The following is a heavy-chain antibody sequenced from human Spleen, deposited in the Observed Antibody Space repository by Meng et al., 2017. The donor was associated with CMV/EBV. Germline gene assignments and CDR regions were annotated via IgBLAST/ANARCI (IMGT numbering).Heavy chain of an antibody. Sequence: GGSLRLSCVASGFTFSNAWMSWVRQAPGKGLEWVGRIKGKTDGGTTDSGAPVKGRFTISRDDSKSTLYLQMNSRKTEDTAVYYCTTDGAAAGTGVDYWGQGTLVTVSS. D-gene: IGHD6-13*01. CDR3: TTDGAAAGTGVDY. J-gene: IGHJ4*02. V-gene: IGHV3-15*01. CDR2: IKGKTDGGTT. CDR1: GFTFSNAW.